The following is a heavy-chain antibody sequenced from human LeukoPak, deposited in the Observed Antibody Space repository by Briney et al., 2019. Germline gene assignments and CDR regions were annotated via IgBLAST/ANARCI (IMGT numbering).Heavy chain of an antibody. J-gene: IGHJ4*02. D-gene: IGHD3-22*01. CDR3: AFDSSGYSEDFDY. CDR1: GYTFTNYG. V-gene: IGHV1-18*01. Sequence: ASVKVSCKASGYTFTNYGITWVRQAPGHGLEWMGWISADNGNTHYAQKIQGRVTMTTDTSTSTAYMELRSLRSDDTAVYYCAFDSSGYSEDFDYWGQGTVVTVSS. CDR2: ISADNGNT.